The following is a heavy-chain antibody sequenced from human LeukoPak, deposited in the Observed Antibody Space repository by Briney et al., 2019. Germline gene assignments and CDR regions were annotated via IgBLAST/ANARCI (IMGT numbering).Heavy chain of an antibody. CDR1: GFTFSDYA. D-gene: IGHD1/OR15-1a*01. CDR2: ISYDGSHK. J-gene: IGHJ4*02. V-gene: IGHV3-30*04. CDR3: AKVRANRFASFDY. Sequence: GGSLRLSCAASGFTFSDYAIHWVRQTPGKGLEWVAGISYDGSHKYYAGSLKGRFTISRDNSKARLYLQINSLRPEDTAVYYCAKVRANRFASFDYWGQGTLVTVSS.